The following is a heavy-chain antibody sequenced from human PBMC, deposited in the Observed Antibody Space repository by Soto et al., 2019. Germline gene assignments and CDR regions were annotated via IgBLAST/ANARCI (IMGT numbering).Heavy chain of an antibody. J-gene: IGHJ6*03. Sequence: SETLSLTCTVSGVPISRYNWIWIRQPPGKGLEWIGYIYYSGSTNYNPSLKSRVTISVDTSKNQFSLKLSSVTAADTAVYYCARGFEGSEAYYYNYMDVWGKGTTVTVSS. CDR2: IYYSGST. CDR1: GVPISRYN. D-gene: IGHD6-19*01. CDR3: ARGFEGSEAYYYNYMDV. V-gene: IGHV4-59*01.